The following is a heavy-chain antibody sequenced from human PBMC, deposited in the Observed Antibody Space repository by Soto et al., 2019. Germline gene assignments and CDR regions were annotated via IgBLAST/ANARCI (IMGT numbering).Heavy chain of an antibody. CDR1: GFTFSSYA. V-gene: IGHV3-23*01. Sequence: EVQLLESGGGLVQPGGSLRLSCAASGFTFSSYAMSWVRQAPGKGLEWVSAISGGTSSTYYADSVKGRFTISRDNSKNTLYLQMNSLRAEDTAVDYGAKERWAAAGTPTLDYWGQGTLVTVSS. CDR2: ISGGTSST. D-gene: IGHD6-13*01. CDR3: AKERWAAAGTPTLDY. J-gene: IGHJ4*02.